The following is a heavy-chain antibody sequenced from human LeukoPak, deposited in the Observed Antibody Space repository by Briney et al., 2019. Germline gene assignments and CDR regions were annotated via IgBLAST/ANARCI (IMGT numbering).Heavy chain of an antibody. CDR3: ASHSSGWYSLYFQH. CDR2: IFYSGST. Sequence: PSETLSLTCTVSGGSISSSSYYWGWIRQPPGKGLEWIGNIFYSGSTYYNPSLKSRVTISLDTSQNQFSLKVSSVTAADTAVYYCASHSSGWYSLYFQHWGQGTLVTVSS. CDR1: GGSISSSSYY. V-gene: IGHV4-39*07. D-gene: IGHD6-19*01. J-gene: IGHJ1*01.